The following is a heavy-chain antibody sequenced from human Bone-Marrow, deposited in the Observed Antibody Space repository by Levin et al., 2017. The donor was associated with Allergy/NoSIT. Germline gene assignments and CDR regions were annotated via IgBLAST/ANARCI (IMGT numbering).Heavy chain of an antibody. D-gene: IGHD6-13*01. CDR1: GGSMTSGDYY. CDR3: ARGRPDTDSWWNFDY. Sequence: SETLSLTCTVSGGSMTSGDYYWHWVRQPPGKGLEWIGYIYNTGSTIYSPSLKSRITISIDTSTNEFSLKLDSVTAADTAVYYCARGRPDTDSWWNFDYWGLGTLVTVSS. J-gene: IGHJ4*02. V-gene: IGHV4-30-4*01. CDR2: IYNTGST.